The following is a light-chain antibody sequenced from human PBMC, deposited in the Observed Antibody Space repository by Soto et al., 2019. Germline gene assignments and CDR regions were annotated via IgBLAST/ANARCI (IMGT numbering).Light chain of an antibody. J-gene: IGKJ3*01. CDR3: LQDYNYPHT. V-gene: IGKV1-6*01. Sequence: IHLTQSPSSLSASVGDRVTITCRASQAITNNLAWYQQKPGNPPKLLIYAASILQSGVPSRFSGSGSGTDFTLTISSLQPEDFATYYCLQDYNYPHTFGPGTKVDIK. CDR2: AAS. CDR1: QAITNN.